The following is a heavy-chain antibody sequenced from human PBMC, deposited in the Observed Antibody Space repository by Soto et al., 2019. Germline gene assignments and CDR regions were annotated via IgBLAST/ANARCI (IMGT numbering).Heavy chain of an antibody. J-gene: IGHJ5*02. CDR2: IYYSGST. CDR3: ARDQGAADWFDP. Sequence: SETLSLTCTVSGGSISSYYWSWIRQPPGKGLEWIGYIYYSGSTNYNPSLKSRVTISVDTSKNQFSLKLSSVTAADTAVYYCARDQGAADWFDPWGQGTLVTVSS. CDR1: GGSISSYY. D-gene: IGHD1-26*01. V-gene: IGHV4-59*01.